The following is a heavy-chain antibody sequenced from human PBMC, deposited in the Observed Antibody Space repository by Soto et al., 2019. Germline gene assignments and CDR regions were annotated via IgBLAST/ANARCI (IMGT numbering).Heavy chain of an antibody. J-gene: IGHJ4*02. CDR1: LFNVRDNY. CDR2: IYSGGGT. Sequence: EVRLVRSGGGLVQPWGSLRFSWAASLFNVRDNYMSWVRQAPGKGLEWVSLIYSGGGTDYAESVKGRFTISRDNSKNTLYLQMNSLNAEETGIYYFATRMTTAPYWGQGTVVTVSS. CDR3: ATRMTTAPY. D-gene: IGHD4-17*01. V-gene: IGHV3-66*01.